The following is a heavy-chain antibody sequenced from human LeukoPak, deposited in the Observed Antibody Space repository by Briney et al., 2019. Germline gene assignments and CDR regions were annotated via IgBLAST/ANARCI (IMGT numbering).Heavy chain of an antibody. J-gene: IGHJ1*01. CDR3: ARSVVTATPHYFQH. CDR1: GFTFTNYW. D-gene: IGHD2-21*02. Sequence: GGSLRLSCAASGFTFTNYWMSWVRQAPGKGLELVANIKQDRSEKYYVDSVKGRFTISRDNSKNTLYLQMNSLSAEDTAVYYCARSVVTATPHYFQHWGQGTLVTVSS. CDR2: IKQDRSEK. V-gene: IGHV3-7*01.